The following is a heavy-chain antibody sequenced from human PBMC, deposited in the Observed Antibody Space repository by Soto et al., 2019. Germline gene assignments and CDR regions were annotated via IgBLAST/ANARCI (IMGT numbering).Heavy chain of an antibody. D-gene: IGHD6-13*01. CDR3: ALSIAAAGDYFDY. Sequence: GAALKISCKGSGYSFTSYWISWVRQMPGKGLEWMGRIDPSDSYTNYSPSFQGHVTISADKSISTAYLQWSSLKASDTAMYHCALSIAAAGDYFDYWGQGTLVTVSS. V-gene: IGHV5-10-1*01. CDR2: IDPSDSYT. CDR1: GYSFTSYW. J-gene: IGHJ4*02.